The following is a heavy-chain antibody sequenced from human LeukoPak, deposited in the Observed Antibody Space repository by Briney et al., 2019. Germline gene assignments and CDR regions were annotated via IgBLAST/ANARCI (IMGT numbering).Heavy chain of an antibody. D-gene: IGHD4-23*01. CDR3: AKSPYVGDHGGPSA. CDR2: ISGGGGNT. V-gene: IGHV3-23*01. CDR1: GFTFSSYA. J-gene: IGHJ5*02. Sequence: GGSLRLSCAGSGFTFSSYAMSWVRQAPGKGPEWVSAISGGGGNTYYAGSVKGRFTISRDDPKKTLFLQMNSLRAEDTAVYYCAKSPYVGDHGGPSAWGQGTLVTVSS.